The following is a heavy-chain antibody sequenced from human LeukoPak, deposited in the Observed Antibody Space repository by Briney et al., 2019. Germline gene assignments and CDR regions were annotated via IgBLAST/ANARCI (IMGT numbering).Heavy chain of an antibody. D-gene: IGHD1-1*01. CDR1: GFTFSSYG. CDR2: ISYDGSNK. Sequence: GRSLRLSCAASGFTFSSYGMHWVRQAPGKGLEWVAVISYDGSNKYYADSVKGRFTISRDNSKNTLYLQMNSLRAEDTAVYYCAREQQGRRAAFDYWGQGTPVTVSS. CDR3: AREQQGRRAAFDY. J-gene: IGHJ4*02. V-gene: IGHV3-30*03.